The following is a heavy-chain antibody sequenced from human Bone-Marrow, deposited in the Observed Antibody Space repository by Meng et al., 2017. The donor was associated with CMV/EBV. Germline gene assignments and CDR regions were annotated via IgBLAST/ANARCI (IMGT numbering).Heavy chain of an antibody. Sequence: SETLSLTCTVSGGSINSYYWSWIRQPPGKGLEWIGYIYYSGSTNYNPSLKSRVTISVDTSKNQFSLKLSSVTAADTAVYYCARDRDGMATADWGQGTLVTVSS. V-gene: IGHV4-59*01. CDR1: GGSINSYY. D-gene: IGHD5-24*01. CDR3: ARDRDGMATAD. CDR2: IYYSGST. J-gene: IGHJ4*02.